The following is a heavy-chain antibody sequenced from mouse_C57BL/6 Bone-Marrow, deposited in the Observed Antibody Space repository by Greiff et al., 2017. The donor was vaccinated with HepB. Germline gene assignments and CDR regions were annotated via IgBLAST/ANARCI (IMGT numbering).Heavy chain of an antibody. CDR3: TRRRNSSWFAY. CDR2: IDPETGGT. D-gene: IGHD2-12*01. J-gene: IGHJ3*01. Sequence: VQLQESGAELVRPGASVTLSCKASGYTFTDYEMHWVKQTPVHGLEWIGAIDPETGGTAYNQKFKGKAILTADKSSSTAYMELRSLTSEDSAVYYCTRRRNSSWFAYWGQGTLVTVSA. V-gene: IGHV1-15*01. CDR1: GYTFTDYE.